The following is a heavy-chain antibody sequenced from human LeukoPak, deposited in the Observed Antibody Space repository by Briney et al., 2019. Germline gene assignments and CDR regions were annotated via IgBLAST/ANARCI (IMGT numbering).Heavy chain of an antibody. J-gene: IGHJ4*02. D-gene: IGHD5-18*01. Sequence: GGSLRLSCAASGFTFSSYEMNWVRQAPGKGLEWVSYISSSGSSIIYADSVKGRFTISRDNAKNSLYLQLNSLRAEDTAVYYCVRHTDMARTFDCWGQGTLVTVSS. CDR2: ISSSGSSI. CDR3: VRHTDMARTFDC. CDR1: GFTFSSYE. V-gene: IGHV3-48*03.